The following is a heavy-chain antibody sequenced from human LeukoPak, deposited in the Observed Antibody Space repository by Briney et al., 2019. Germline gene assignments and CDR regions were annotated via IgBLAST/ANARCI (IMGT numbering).Heavy chain of an antibody. CDR3: AKHRWLVEEYYFDY. CDR2: ISGSGGST. Sequence: SGGSLRLSCAASGFTFSSYAMSWVRQAPGKGLEWVSAISGSGGSTYYADSVKGRFTISRDNSKNTLYLQMNSLRAEDTAVYYCAKHRWLVEEYYFDYWGQGTLVTVSS. J-gene: IGHJ4*02. CDR1: GFTFSSYA. V-gene: IGHV3-23*01. D-gene: IGHD6-19*01.